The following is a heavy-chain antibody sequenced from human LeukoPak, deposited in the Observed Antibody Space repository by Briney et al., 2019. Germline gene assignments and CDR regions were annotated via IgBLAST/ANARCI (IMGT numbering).Heavy chain of an antibody. CDR3: ARLGGIAARPSAFDI. Sequence: SETLSLTCTVSGGSISSYYWSWIRQPAGKGLEWIGRIYTSGSTNYNPSLKSRVTMSVDTSKNQFSLKLSSVTAADTAVYFCARLGGIAARPSAFDIWGQGTMVTVSS. J-gene: IGHJ3*02. CDR1: GGSISSYY. V-gene: IGHV4-4*07. D-gene: IGHD6-6*01. CDR2: IYTSGST.